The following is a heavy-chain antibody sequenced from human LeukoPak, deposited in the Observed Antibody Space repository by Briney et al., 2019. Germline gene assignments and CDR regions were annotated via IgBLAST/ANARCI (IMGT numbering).Heavy chain of an antibody. D-gene: IGHD5-18*01. J-gene: IGHJ4*02. CDR3: ARDKYSYGPLDCGDY. CDR2: ISSSSSYI. Sequence: PGGSLRLSCAASGFTFSSYSMNWVRQAPGKGLERVSSISSSSSYIYYADSVKGRFTISRDNAKNSLYLQMNSLRAEDTAVYYCARDKYSYGPLDCGDYWGQGTLVTVSS. V-gene: IGHV3-21*01. CDR1: GFTFSSYS.